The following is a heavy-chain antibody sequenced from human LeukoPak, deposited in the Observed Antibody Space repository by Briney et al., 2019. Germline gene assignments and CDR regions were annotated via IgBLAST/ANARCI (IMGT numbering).Heavy chain of an antibody. J-gene: IGHJ4*02. Sequence: GGSLRLSCAASGFTFSNAWMSWVRQAPGKGLEWVGRIKSKTDGGTTDYAAPVKGRFTISRDDSKNTLYLQVNSLKTEDTAAYYCTTPMGATNGDYWGQGTLVTVSS. V-gene: IGHV3-15*01. D-gene: IGHD1-26*01. CDR2: IKSKTDGGTT. CDR3: TTPMGATNGDY. CDR1: GFTFSNAW.